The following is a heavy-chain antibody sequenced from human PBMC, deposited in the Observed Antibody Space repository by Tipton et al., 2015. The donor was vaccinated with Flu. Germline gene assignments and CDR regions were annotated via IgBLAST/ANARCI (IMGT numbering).Heavy chain of an antibody. J-gene: IGHJ6*02. CDR1: GGSISSYY. CDR3: ARQGGYSSSSSYYYGMDV. V-gene: IGHV4-59*08. CDR2: IYYSGST. D-gene: IGHD6-6*01. Sequence: TLSLTCTVSGGSISSYYWSWIRQPPGKGLEGIGYIYYSGSTNYNPYLKSRVTISVDTSKNQFSLKLSSVTAADTAVYYCARQGGYSSSSSYYYGMDVWGQGTTITVSS.